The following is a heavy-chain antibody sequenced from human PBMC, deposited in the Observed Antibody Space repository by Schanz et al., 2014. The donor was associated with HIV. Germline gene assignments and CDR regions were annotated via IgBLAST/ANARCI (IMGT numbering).Heavy chain of an antibody. V-gene: IGHV3-23*01. CDR2: ISGSGIST. CDR1: GFTFSDYG. D-gene: IGHD3-10*01. Sequence: EVQVLESGGGLVQPGGSLRLSCAASGFTFSDYGMSWVRQAPGKGLEWVSTISGSGISTYYADSVKGRFTISRDNSKNTLYLQMNSLRAEDTAVYYCAKGQRGVVRGDIDCWGQGTLVTVSS. J-gene: IGHJ4*02. CDR3: AKGQRGVVRGDIDC.